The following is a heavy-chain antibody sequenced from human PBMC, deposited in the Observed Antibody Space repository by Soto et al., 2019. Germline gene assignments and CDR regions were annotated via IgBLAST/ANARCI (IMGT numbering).Heavy chain of an antibody. CDR2: ISAYNGNT. J-gene: IGHJ5*02. D-gene: IGHD3-3*01. V-gene: IGHV1-18*04. CDR1: GHAFPNYT. Sequence: ASVKVSCKASGHAFPNYTITWLRQAPGQGLEWMGWISAYNGNTNYAQKLQGRVTMTTDTSTSTAYMELRSLRSDDTAVYYCARDYDFWSGYLTFDPWGQGTLVTVSS. CDR3: ARDYDFWSGYLTFDP.